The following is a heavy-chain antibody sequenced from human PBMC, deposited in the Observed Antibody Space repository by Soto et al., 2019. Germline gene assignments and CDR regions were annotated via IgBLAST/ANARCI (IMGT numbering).Heavy chain of an antibody. CDR2: IRSKAYGGTT. D-gene: IGHD4-4*01. CDR1: GFTFGDYA. V-gene: IGHV3-49*03. CDR3: TRGRSVTTRLWYYYYMDV. J-gene: IGHJ6*03. Sequence: PGGSLRLSCTASGFTFGDYAMSWFRQAPGKGLEWVGFIRSKAYGGTTEYAASVKGRFTISRDDSKTIASLQMNSLKTEDTAVYYCTRGRSVTTRLWYYYYMDVWGKGTTVTVSS.